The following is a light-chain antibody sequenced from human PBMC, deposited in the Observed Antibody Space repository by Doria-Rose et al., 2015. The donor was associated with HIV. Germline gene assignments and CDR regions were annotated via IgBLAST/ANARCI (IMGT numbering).Light chain of an antibody. V-gene: IGKV3-20*01. Sequence: EIVMTQSPGTLSLSPGERATLSCRASQSFSSTYLAWYQQTPGQAPSILIYDGSTRATGIPDRFSASGSGTDFTLTINRLEPEDFALYYCHQYGTSWTFGQGTKVEI. CDR3: HQYGTSWT. CDR1: QSFSSTY. J-gene: IGKJ1*01. CDR2: DGS.